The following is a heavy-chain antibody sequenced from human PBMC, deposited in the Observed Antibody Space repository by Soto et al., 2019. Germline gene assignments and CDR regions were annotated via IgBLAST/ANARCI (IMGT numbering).Heavy chain of an antibody. V-gene: IGHV3-53*01. J-gene: IGHJ4*02. CDR1: GFTVSNNY. D-gene: IGHD3-10*01. CDR2: IYSGGYT. Sequence: EVQLVESGGGLIQPGGSLRLSCAVSGFTVSNNYMSWDRQAPGKGLEGVSVIYSGGYTAYGDSVKGRFTISRDNSKNTLFPKKKSWGAADPAVFFCATRPGGGGYWAQGTLVTVSS. CDR3: ATRPGGGGY.